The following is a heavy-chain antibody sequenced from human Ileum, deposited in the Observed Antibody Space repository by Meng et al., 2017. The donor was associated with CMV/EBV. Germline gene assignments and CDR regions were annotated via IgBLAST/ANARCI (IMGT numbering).Heavy chain of an antibody. CDR1: GVTFSNTW. CDR2: VKANAEGGTI. CDR3: ATGTGKTDFDY. J-gene: IGHJ4*02. V-gene: IGHV3-15*01. D-gene: IGHD3-10*01. Sequence: ACGVTFSNTWMNWVRQAPGKGLEWVGRVKANAEGGTIDYAALVEGRFTISRDDSRTTLFLHMNSLKTEDTAVYYCATGTGKTDFDYWGQGTLVTVSS.